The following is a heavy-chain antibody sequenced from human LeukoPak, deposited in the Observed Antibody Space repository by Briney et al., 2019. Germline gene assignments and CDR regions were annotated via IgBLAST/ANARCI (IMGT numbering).Heavy chain of an antibody. Sequence: GGSLRLSCAASGFTFSSYWMHWVRQAPGKGLVWVSRINSDGSSTSYADSVKGRFTSRDNAKNTLYLQMNSLRAEDTAVYYCARGPSSSWYFSIYYYYGMDVWGQGTTVTVSS. CDR3: ARGPSSSWYFSIYYYYGMDV. V-gene: IGHV3-74*01. CDR2: INSDGSST. J-gene: IGHJ6*02. D-gene: IGHD6-13*01. CDR1: GFTFSSYW.